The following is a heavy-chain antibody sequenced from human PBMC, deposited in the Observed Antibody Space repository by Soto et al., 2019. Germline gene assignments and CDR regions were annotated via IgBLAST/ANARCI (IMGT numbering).Heavy chain of an antibody. Sequence: QVQLVQSVAEVKKPGASVKVSCKASGYTFTSYAMHWVRQAPGQRLEWMGWINAGNGNTKYSQKFQGRVTITRDTSASTAYMELSSLRSEDTAVYYCARGGGLDDSSGYGPYWGQGTLVTVSS. J-gene: IGHJ4*02. V-gene: IGHV1-3*01. CDR2: INAGNGNT. CDR1: GYTFTSYA. D-gene: IGHD3-22*01. CDR3: ARGGGLDDSSGYGPY.